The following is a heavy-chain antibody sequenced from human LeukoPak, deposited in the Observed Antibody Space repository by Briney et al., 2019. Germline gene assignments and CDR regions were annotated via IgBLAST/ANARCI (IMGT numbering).Heavy chain of an antibody. D-gene: IGHD6-6*01. CDR3: ARALPRQLDINYYYGMDV. CDR2: ISYDGSNK. CDR1: GFTFSSYA. V-gene: IGHV3-30-3*01. Sequence: GGSLRLSCAASGFTFSSYAMHWVRQAPGKGLEWVAVISYDGSNKYYADSVKGRFTISRDNSKNTLYLQMNSLRAEDTAVYYCARALPRQLDINYYYGMDVWGQGPRSPSP. J-gene: IGHJ6*02.